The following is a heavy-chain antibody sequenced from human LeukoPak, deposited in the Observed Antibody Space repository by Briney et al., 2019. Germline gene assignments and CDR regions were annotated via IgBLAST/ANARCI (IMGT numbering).Heavy chain of an antibody. V-gene: IGHV3-33*01. CDR3: AXXXSSXTYGMDV. CDR2: IWYDGSNK. Sequence: GGSLRLSCAASGFTFSSYGMHWVRQAPGKGLEWVAVIWYDGSNKYYADSVKGRFTISRDNSKNTLYLQMNSLRAEDTAVYYCAXXXSSXTYGMDVWGQGTTVTV. D-gene: IGHD6-19*01. CDR1: GFTFSSYG. J-gene: IGHJ6*02.